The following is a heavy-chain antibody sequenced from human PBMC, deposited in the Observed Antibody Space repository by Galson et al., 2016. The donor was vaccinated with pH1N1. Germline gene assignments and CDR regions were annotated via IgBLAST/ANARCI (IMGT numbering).Heavy chain of an antibody. CDR2: IDWDDDK. Sequence: PALVKPTQTLTLTCTFSGFSLSTSGMCVSWIRQPPGKALEWLALIDWDDDKYYSTSLKTRLTISKDASKNQVVLTMTNMDPVDTATYYCARIFYGDYAGYFDYWGQGTLVTVSS. D-gene: IGHD4-17*01. CDR1: GFSLSTSGMC. J-gene: IGHJ4*02. V-gene: IGHV2-70*01. CDR3: ARIFYGDYAGYFDY.